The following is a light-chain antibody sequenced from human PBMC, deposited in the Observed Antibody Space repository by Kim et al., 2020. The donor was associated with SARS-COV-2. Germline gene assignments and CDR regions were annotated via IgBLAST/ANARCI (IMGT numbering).Light chain of an antibody. CDR2: WAS. Sequence: DIIMTQSPDSLAVSLGERATINCKSSQSVLYNPNNKNCLAWYQQKPGQPPKLLIYWASTRESGVPDRFSGSGSGTDFTLTISSLQAEDVAVYYCQQYYSTPWTFGQGTKVDIK. J-gene: IGKJ1*01. CDR3: QQYYSTPWT. CDR1: QSVLYNPNNKNC. V-gene: IGKV4-1*01.